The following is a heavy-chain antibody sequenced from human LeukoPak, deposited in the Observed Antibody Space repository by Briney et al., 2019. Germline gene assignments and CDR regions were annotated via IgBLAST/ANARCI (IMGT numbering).Heavy chain of an antibody. Sequence: GASVKVSCKASGYTFISYYIHWVRQAPGQGLEWMGIINPSGGRTNYAQKFQGRVTMTRDMSTSTVYMELSSLRSDDTAVYYCARDQQNYGTIYYYYYYMDVWGKGTTVTVSS. CDR2: INPSGGRT. J-gene: IGHJ6*03. D-gene: IGHD1-7*01. V-gene: IGHV1-46*01. CDR3: ARDQQNYGTIYYYYYYMDV. CDR1: GYTFISYY.